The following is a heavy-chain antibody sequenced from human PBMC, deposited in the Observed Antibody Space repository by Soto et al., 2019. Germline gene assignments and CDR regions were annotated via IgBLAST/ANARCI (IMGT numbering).Heavy chain of an antibody. CDR2: IYPGDSDT. CDR1: GYKFTTYW. CDR3: ASQPSWGSTSSQGYYYFDY. D-gene: IGHD6-13*01. Sequence: PGESLKISCEGSGYKFTTYWIAWVRQMPGKGLEWMGIIYPGDSDTEYSPSFQGQVTISADKSISTAYLQWSSLRASDTAIYYCASQPSWGSTSSQGYYYFDYWGQGTQVTGSS. J-gene: IGHJ4*02. V-gene: IGHV5-51*01.